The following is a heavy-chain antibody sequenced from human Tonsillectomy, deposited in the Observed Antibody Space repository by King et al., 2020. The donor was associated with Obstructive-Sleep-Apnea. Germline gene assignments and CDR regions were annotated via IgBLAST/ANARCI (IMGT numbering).Heavy chain of an antibody. D-gene: IGHD2-2*01. CDR3: AAATETFPIGFCSSNSCPGGFYYGMNV. Sequence: MQLVQSGPEVKKPGTSVKVSCKASGFTFNESVMQWVRQARGQRLEWIGWIVVGNGYTNYAQKFQERVNITRDMSTSTAYMELNSLKSEDTAVYYCAAATETFPIGFCSSNSCPGGFYYGMNVWGHGTTVTVSS. V-gene: IGHV1-58*02. CDR2: IVVGNGYT. J-gene: IGHJ6*02. CDR1: GFTFNESV.